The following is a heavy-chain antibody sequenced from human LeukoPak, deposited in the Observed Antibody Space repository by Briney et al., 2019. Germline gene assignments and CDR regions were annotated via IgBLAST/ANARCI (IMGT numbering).Heavy chain of an antibody. CDR1: GFSFGNYA. CDR3: TGGRQIDH. V-gene: IGHV3-49*04. CDR2: IRSKAYGGTT. Sequence: GGPLRLSCVASGFSFGNYAMSCARQAPGKGLEWVGFIRSKAYGGTTEYAASVKGRFTISRDDSKSIAYLQLNSLKSEDTAVYYCTGGRQIDHWGQGTLVTVSS. J-gene: IGHJ5*02.